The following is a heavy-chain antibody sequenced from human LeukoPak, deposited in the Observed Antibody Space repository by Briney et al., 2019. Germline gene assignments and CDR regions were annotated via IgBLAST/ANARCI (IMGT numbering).Heavy chain of an antibody. CDR3: VRDLRIIMVDAFNWAWFDS. Sequence: ASVKLSCRASGFSFTTYPMHWVRQAPGQGLEWMGVINPGSGAPSYAQKPQGRVTFTTDTSTSTAYMELSSLTSEDTAVYYCVRDLRIIMVDAFNWAWFDSWGQGTLVTVSS. D-gene: IGHD2-8*01. J-gene: IGHJ5*01. V-gene: IGHV1-46*01. CDR2: INPGSGAP. CDR1: GFSFTTYP.